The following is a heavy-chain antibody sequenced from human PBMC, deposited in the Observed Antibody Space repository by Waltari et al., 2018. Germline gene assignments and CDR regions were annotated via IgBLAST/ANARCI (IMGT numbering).Heavy chain of an antibody. CDR2: IHYSGSS. V-gene: IGHV4-59*01. CDR1: GGSTSTYY. J-gene: IGHJ6*03. Sequence: QVQLQESGPGLVKPSETLSLTCTVSGGSTSTYYWSWVRQSPGKGLEWIGYIHYSGSSVHNPALRSRFAISLDTPNNQFSLRLRSVTAADAAIYYCARADTSTSYFYYYMDVWGKGTTVTVSS. CDR3: ARADTSTSYFYYYMDV. D-gene: IGHD1-26*01.